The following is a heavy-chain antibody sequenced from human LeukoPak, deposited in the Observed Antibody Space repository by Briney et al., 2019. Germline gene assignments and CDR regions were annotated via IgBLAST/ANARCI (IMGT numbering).Heavy chain of an antibody. D-gene: IGHD6-13*01. CDR1: GGSISSYY. J-gene: IGHJ4*02. V-gene: IGHV4-59*12. CDR2: IYYSGST. CDR3: ARAAPGYTVRFDY. Sequence: NPSETLSLPCTVSGGSISSYYWSWIRQPPGKGLEWIGYIYYSGSTNYNPSLKSRVTISVDTSKNQFSLKLSSVTAADTAVYYCARAAPGYTVRFDYWGQETLVTVSS.